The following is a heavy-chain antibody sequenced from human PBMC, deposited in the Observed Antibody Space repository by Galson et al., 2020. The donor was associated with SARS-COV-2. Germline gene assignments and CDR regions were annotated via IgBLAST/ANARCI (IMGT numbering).Heavy chain of an antibody. D-gene: IGHD5-18*01. CDR1: GGSFSGYY. V-gene: IGHV4-34*01. CDR3: ARGPPIPLWPQYYYYYGMDV. CDR2: INHSGST. J-gene: IGHJ6*02. Sequence: SETLSLTCAVYGGSFSGYYWSWIRQPPGKGLEWIGEINHSGSTNYNPSLKSRVTISVDTSKNQFSLKLSSVTAADTAVYYCARGPPIPLWPQYYYYYGMDVWGQGTTVTVSS.